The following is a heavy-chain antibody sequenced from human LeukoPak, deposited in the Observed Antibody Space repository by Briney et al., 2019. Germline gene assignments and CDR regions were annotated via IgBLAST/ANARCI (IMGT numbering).Heavy chain of an antibody. CDR2: INTNTGNP. D-gene: IGHD3-16*02. J-gene: IGHJ4*02. Sequence: ASVKVSCKASGYTFTSYAMNWVRQAPGQGLEWMGWINTNTGNPTYAQGFTGRFVFSLDTSVSTAYLQISSLKAEDTAVYYCEATSYDYVWGSYRYTDYWGQGTLVTVSS. V-gene: IGHV7-4-1*02. CDR3: EATSYDYVWGSYRYTDY. CDR1: GYTFTSYA.